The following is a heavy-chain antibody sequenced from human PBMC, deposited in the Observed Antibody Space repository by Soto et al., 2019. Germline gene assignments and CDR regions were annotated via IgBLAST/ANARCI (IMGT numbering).Heavy chain of an antibody. CDR3: ARVKCSSTSCYDGNGMDV. Sequence: VKVSCKASGYTFTSYAMHWVRQAPGQRLEWMGWINAGNGNTKYSQKFQGRVTITRDTSASTAYMELSSLRSEDTAVYYCARVKCSSTSCYDGNGMDVWGQGTTVTVSS. V-gene: IGHV1-3*01. D-gene: IGHD2-2*01. J-gene: IGHJ6*02. CDR1: GYTFTSYA. CDR2: INAGNGNT.